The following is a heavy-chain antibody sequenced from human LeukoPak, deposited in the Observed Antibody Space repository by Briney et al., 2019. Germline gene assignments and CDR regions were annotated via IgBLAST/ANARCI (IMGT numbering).Heavy chain of an antibody. CDR1: GGSISSYY. J-gene: IGHJ2*01. Sequence: PSETLSLTCTVSGGSISSYYWSWIRQPPGKGLEWIGYVYYSGSTNYNPSLKSRVTISVDTSKNQFSLKLSSVTAADTAVYYCASGIEMARFPVYFDLWGRGTLVTVSS. D-gene: IGHD5-24*01. V-gene: IGHV4-59*01. CDR2: VYYSGST. CDR3: ASGIEMARFPVYFDL.